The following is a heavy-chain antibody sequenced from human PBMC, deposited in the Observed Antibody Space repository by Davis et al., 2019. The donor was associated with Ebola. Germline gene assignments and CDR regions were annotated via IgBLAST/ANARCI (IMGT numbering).Heavy chain of an antibody. CDR1: GFTFSSYA. J-gene: IGHJ2*01. Sequence: GESLKISCAASGFTFSSYAMHWVRQAPGKGLEWVAVISYDGSNKYYADSVKGRFTISRDNSKNTLYLQMNSLRAEDTAVYYCAVSDTARGGFDLWGRGTLVTVSS. CDR3: AVSDTARGGFDL. CDR2: ISYDGSNK. D-gene: IGHD3-10*01. V-gene: IGHV3-30-3*01.